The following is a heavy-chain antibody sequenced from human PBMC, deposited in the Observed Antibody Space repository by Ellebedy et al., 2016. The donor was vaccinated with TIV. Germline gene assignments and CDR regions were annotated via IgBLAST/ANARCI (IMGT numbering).Heavy chain of an antibody. J-gene: IGHJ2*01. CDR2: IYSSGGT. CDR3: ARNWGPTYWYFDL. CDR1: GFTVSSNY. V-gene: IGHV3-53*01. D-gene: IGHD7-27*01. Sequence: GESLKISCAASGFTVSSNYMSWVRQAPGRGLEWVSTIYSSGGTYYAGSVKGRFTISRDNSKNMLYLQMDSLRAEDTAVYYCARNWGPTYWYFDLWGRGTLVTVSS.